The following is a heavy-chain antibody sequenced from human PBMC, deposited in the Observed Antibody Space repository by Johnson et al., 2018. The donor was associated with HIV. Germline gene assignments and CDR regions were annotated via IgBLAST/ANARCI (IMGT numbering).Heavy chain of an antibody. CDR3: ASHRSIAADDAFDI. J-gene: IGHJ3*02. Sequence: QVQLVESGGGVVQPERSLRLSCAASGFTFSSSGMLWVRQAPAKGLEWVAVISYDGSDKYYADSVKGRFTISRDNSKNTLYLQMNSLRAEDTAVYYCASHRSIAADDAFDIWGQGTMVTVSS. CDR2: ISYDGSDK. CDR1: GFTFSSSG. V-gene: IGHV3-30*19. D-gene: IGHD6-13*01.